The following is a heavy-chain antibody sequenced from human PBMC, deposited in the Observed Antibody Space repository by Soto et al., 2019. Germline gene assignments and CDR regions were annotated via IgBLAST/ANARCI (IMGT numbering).Heavy chain of an antibody. D-gene: IGHD2-15*01. Sequence: GSLRLSCGASGFTFGDYDGSWIRKAPGKGLEWVSYISSSGSTIYYADSVKGRFTISRDNAKNSLYLQMNSLRAEDTAVYYCARVRCSGGSCPYYYYYMAVWGKGTTVTVSS. CDR1: GFTFGDYD. J-gene: IGHJ6*03. V-gene: IGHV3-11*01. CDR2: ISSSGSTI. CDR3: ARVRCSGGSCPYYYYYMAV.